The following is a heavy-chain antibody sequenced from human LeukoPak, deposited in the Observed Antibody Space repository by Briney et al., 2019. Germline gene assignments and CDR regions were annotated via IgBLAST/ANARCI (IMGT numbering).Heavy chain of an antibody. Sequence: SETLSLTCTVSGGSISSYYWSWIRQPPGKGLEWIGYIYYSGSTNYNPSLKSRVTISVDTSKNQFSLKLSSVTAADTAVYYCARHSNRFDPWGQGTLVTVSS. CDR3: ARHSNRFDP. CDR1: GGSISSYY. V-gene: IGHV4-59*08. J-gene: IGHJ5*02. CDR2: IYYSGST.